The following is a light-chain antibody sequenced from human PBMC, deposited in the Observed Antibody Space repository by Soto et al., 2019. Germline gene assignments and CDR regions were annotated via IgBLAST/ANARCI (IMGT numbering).Light chain of an antibody. CDR3: LQYSGPSYT. CDR1: QFIDRW. V-gene: IGKV1-5*01. Sequence: DIQMTQSPSTLSASVGDGVTITCRACQFIDRWLAWYQQKPGKAPQYLIFDASSLYGGVPLRFSGSGSGTEFTLTITSLQPDDSATYYCLQYSGPSYTFGQGTKVDIK. J-gene: IGKJ2*01. CDR2: DAS.